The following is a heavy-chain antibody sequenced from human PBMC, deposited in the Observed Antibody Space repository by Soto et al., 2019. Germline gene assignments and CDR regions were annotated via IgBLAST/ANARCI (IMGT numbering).Heavy chain of an antibody. CDR2: IYYSGST. Sequence: PSETLSLTCTVSGGSISSYYWSWILQPPGKGLEWIGYIYYSGSTNYNPSLKSRVTISVDTSKNQFSLKVSSVTAADTAVYYCARRWGTSFDFWGQGTLVTVSS. V-gene: IGHV4-59*01. D-gene: IGHD7-27*01. CDR3: ARRWGTSFDF. J-gene: IGHJ4*02. CDR1: GGSISSYY.